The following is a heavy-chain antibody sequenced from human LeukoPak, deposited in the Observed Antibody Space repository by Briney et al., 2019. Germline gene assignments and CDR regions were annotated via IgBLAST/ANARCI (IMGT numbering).Heavy chain of an antibody. Sequence: PSETLSLTCTVSGGPISSSSYYWGWIRQPPGKGLEWIGSIYYSGSTYYNPSLKSRVTISVDTSKNQFSLKLSSVTAADTAVYYCARLSGGAFDIWGQGTMVTVSS. J-gene: IGHJ3*02. CDR3: ARLSGGAFDI. CDR2: IYYSGST. CDR1: GGPISSSSYY. D-gene: IGHD1-26*01. V-gene: IGHV4-39*07.